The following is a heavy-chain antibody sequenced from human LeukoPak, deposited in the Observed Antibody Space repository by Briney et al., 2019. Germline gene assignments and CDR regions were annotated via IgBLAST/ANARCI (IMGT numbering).Heavy chain of an antibody. Sequence: SVKVSCKASGGTFSSYAISWVRQAPGQGLEWMGGIIPIFGTANYAQKLQGRVTMTTDTSTSTAYMELRSLRSDDTAVYYCARGPGSSFDPWGQGTLVTVSS. CDR1: GGTFSSYA. CDR3: ARGPGSSFDP. D-gene: IGHD3-10*01. V-gene: IGHV1-69*05. J-gene: IGHJ5*02. CDR2: IIPIFGTA.